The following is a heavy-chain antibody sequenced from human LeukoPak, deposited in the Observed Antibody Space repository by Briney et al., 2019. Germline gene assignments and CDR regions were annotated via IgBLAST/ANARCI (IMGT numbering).Heavy chain of an antibody. Sequence: PSETLSLTCTVSGGSISSSSYHWGWIRQPPGKGLEWIGIIYYTGSTYYNPSLKSRVTISVDTSKNQFSLKLSSVTAADTAVYYCARGPHIVVVTAVPYFDYWGQGTLVTVSS. CDR3: ARGPHIVVVTAVPYFDY. CDR1: GGSISSSSYH. V-gene: IGHV4-39*07. J-gene: IGHJ4*02. CDR2: IYYTGST. D-gene: IGHD2-21*02.